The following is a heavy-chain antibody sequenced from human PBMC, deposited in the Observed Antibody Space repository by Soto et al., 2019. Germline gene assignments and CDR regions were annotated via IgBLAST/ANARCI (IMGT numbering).Heavy chain of an antibody. CDR3: ARDLALAGHY. J-gene: IGHJ4*02. V-gene: IGHV3-21*01. CDR1: GFPFSSYA. D-gene: IGHD6-19*01. CDR2: ISSTCSYT. Sequence: PGGSMRLSCAASGFPFSSYAMNLVRQTQEKWLEWVSSISSTCSYTHYSDSVKGRFTISRDNANNSLFLQMNSLRAEDTATYYCARDLALAGHYWGQGALVTVSS.